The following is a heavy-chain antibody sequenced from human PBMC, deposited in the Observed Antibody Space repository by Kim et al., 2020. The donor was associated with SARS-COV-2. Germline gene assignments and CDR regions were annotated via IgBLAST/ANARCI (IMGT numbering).Heavy chain of an antibody. D-gene: IGHD3-3*01. CDR3: AKDGSITIFGVAPVAGYDYYGMDV. Sequence: GGSLRLSCAASGFTFSSYAMSWVRQAPGKGLEWVSAIRVSGGSTYYAHSVKGRFTISRDNSKNTLYLQMNSLRAEDTAVYYCAKDGSITIFGVAPVAGYDYYGMDVWGQGTTVTVSS. CDR2: IRVSGGST. CDR1: GFTFSSYA. J-gene: IGHJ6*02. V-gene: IGHV3-23*01.